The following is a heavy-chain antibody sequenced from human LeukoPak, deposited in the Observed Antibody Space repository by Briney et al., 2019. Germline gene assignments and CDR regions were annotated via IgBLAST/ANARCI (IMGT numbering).Heavy chain of an antibody. J-gene: IGHJ4*02. Sequence: ASVKVSCKASGYTFTSYGISWVRQAPGQGLEWMGWISAYNGNTNYAQRLQGRVTMTTDTSTSTAYMELRSLRSDDTAVYYCARDNDYDFWSGYPYFDYWGQGTLVTVSS. D-gene: IGHD3-3*01. CDR2: ISAYNGNT. CDR1: GYTFTSYG. CDR3: ARDNDYDFWSGYPYFDY. V-gene: IGHV1-18*01.